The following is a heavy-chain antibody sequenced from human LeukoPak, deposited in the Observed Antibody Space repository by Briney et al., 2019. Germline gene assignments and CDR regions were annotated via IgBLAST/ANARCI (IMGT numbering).Heavy chain of an antibody. CDR2: ISDSGDST. V-gene: IGHV3-23*01. D-gene: IGHD5-12*01. Sequence: PGGSLRLSCAASGFTVSSNYMSWVRQAPGKGLEWVSAISDSGDSTYYADSVKGRFTISRDNSKNTLYLQMNSLRVEDTAVYYCAKDRPGVDIVATMFDYWGQGTLVTVSS. J-gene: IGHJ4*02. CDR3: AKDRPGVDIVATMFDY. CDR1: GFTVSSNY.